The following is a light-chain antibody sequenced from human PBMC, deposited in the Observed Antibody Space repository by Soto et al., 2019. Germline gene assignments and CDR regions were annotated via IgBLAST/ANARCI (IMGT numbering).Light chain of an antibody. Sequence: EIVLTQSPGTLSLSPGERATLSCRASQSVSSSHLAWYYQKPGQAPRLLIYGASSRATGIPDRFSGSGSGTDFTLTISRLEPEDFAVYYCQHFVTSPWTFGRGTKVEIK. CDR2: GAS. V-gene: IGKV3-20*01. J-gene: IGKJ1*01. CDR1: QSVSSSH. CDR3: QHFVTSPWT.